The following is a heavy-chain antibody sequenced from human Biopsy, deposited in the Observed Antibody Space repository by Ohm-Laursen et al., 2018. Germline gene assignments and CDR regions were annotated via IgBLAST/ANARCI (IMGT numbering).Heavy chain of an antibody. J-gene: IGHJ3*02. CDR1: DASASSGRYY. D-gene: IGHD3-10*01. CDR3: ARAPADQYAARNYYSSHAFDM. Sequence: SDTLSLTCTVSDASASSGRYYWTWIRQPPRKPLEWIGYFYSSGTTRYNPSLESRLSISMDTSKNEVSLRLTSMTAADTAVYFCARAPADQYAARNYYSSHAFDMWGQGTEVTVSS. V-gene: IGHV4-61*01. CDR2: FYSSGTT.